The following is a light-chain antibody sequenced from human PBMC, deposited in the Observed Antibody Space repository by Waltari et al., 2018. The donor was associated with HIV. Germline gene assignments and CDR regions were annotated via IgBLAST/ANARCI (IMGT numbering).Light chain of an antibody. V-gene: IGLV1-40*01. CDR2: ANT. J-gene: IGLJ3*02. Sequence: QSALTQPPSVSGAPGQRVTIPCTGTSSTIGTGSAGPWYQQLPGTAPKLLIYANTNRPSGVPDRFSGSKSGTSASLAITGLQAEDEADYYCQSYDSRLSGSVFGGGTKLTVL. CDR1: SSTIGTGSA. CDR3: QSYDSRLSGSV.